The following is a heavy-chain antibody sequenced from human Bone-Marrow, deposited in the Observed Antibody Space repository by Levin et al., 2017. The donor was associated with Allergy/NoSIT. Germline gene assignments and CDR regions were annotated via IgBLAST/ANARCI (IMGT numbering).Heavy chain of an antibody. Sequence: SCAVYNGSLIDYHWTWIRQPPGKGLEWIGQVSDSGVTNYNPSLKSRVIMSIDTSKRQFSLRMTSVTAADTAVYYCAALVGSASSNWFFDLWGRGTPVTVFS. J-gene: IGHJ2*01. V-gene: IGHV4-34*01. CDR1: NGSLIDYH. D-gene: IGHD3-10*01. CDR2: VSDSGVT. CDR3: AALVGSASSNWFFDL.